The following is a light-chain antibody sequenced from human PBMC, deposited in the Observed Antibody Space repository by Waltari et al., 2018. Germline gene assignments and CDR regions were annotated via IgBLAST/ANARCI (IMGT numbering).Light chain of an antibody. J-gene: IGKJ4*01. V-gene: IGKV4-1*01. CDR2: WAS. Sequence: DIVMTQSPDSLAVSLGDRATINCKSSQSVLYSSNNKNYLAWYQQKPGQPPKLLIYWASTRESGVPDRFSGSGSGTDFTLTISSLQAEDVAVYYCQQYYSIPVTFGGGTKVEIK. CDR3: QQYYSIPVT. CDR1: QSVLYSSNNKNY.